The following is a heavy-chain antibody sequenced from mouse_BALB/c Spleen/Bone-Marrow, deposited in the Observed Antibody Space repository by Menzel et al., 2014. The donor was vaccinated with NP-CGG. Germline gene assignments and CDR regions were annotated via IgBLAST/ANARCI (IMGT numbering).Heavy chain of an antibody. CDR1: GFNIKDTY. CDR2: IDPANGNT. CDR3: ARYDYRYSWFAY. J-gene: IGHJ3*01. Sequence: EVQLQQSGAELVKPGASVKLSCTASGFNIKDTYMHWVKQRPEQGLEWIGRIDPANGNTKYDPKFQGKATITTDTSSNTAYLQLRSLTSEDTAVYYCARYDYRYSWFAYLGQGTLVTVSA. D-gene: IGHD2-14*01. V-gene: IGHV14-3*02.